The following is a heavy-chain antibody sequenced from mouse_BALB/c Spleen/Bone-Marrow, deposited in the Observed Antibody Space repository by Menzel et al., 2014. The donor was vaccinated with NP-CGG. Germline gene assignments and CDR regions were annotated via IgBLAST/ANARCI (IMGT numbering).Heavy chain of an antibody. CDR1: GYSFTSYW. CDR2: IYLGNSDT. Sequence: VQLQQSGTVLARPGTSVKMSCKASGYSFTSYWMHWEKQRPGQGLEWIGVIYLGNSDTSYNQKFKGKAKLTAVTSASTAYMELSSLTNEDSAVYYCTRRNYRYDGFAYWGQGTLVTVSA. J-gene: IGHJ3*01. V-gene: IGHV1-5*01. D-gene: IGHD2-14*01. CDR3: TRRNYRYDGFAY.